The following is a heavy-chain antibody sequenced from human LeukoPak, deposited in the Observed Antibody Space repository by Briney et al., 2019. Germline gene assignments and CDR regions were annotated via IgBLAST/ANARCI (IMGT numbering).Heavy chain of an antibody. CDR3: ARESSGWYYFDY. J-gene: IGHJ4*02. CDR2: IYHSGST. D-gene: IGHD6-19*01. CDR1: GGSTSSGGYS. V-gene: IGHV4-30-2*01. Sequence: PSQTLSLTCAVSGGSTSSGGYSWSWIRQPPGKGLEWIGYIYHSGSTYYNPSLKSRVTISVDRSKNQFSLKLSSVTAADTAVYYCARESSGWYYFDYWGQGTLATVSS.